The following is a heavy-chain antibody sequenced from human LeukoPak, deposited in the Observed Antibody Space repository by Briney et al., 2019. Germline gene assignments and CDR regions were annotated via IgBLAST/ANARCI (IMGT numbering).Heavy chain of an antibody. J-gene: IGHJ4*02. V-gene: IGHV3-49*04. CDR3: TREADYYGSGSYPYYYFDY. CDR2: IRSKAYGGTT. CDR1: GFTFGDYA. D-gene: IGHD3-10*01. Sequence: GGSLRLSCTASGFTFGDYAMSWVRQAPGKGLEWVGFIRSKAYGGTTEYAASVKGRFTISRDDSKSIAYLQINSLKTEDTAVYYCTREADYYGSGSYPYYYFDYWGQGTLVTVSS.